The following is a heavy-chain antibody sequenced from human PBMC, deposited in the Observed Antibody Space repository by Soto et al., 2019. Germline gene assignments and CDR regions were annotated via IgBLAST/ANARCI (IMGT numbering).Heavy chain of an antibody. CDR3: ARVPTVTSFDY. V-gene: IGHV4-61*01. J-gene: IGHJ4*02. Sequence: QVQLQESGPGLVKPSETLSLTCTVSGGSVSSGSHYWSWIRQPPGKGLEWLGYIYYSGSTNYNPSLKRRVTISLDTSKNRFSLKMSSVTAADTAVYYCARVPTVTSFDYWGQGTLVTVSS. D-gene: IGHD4-4*01. CDR1: GGSVSSGSHY. CDR2: IYYSGST.